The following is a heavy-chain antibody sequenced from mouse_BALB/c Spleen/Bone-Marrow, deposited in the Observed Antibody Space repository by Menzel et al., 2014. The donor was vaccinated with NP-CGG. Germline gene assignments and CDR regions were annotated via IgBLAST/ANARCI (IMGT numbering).Heavy chain of an antibody. V-gene: IGHV1-7*01. J-gene: IGHJ4*01. CDR1: GYTFTSYW. CDR3: ARPENYDAMDY. Sequence: ESGAEPAKPGASVKMSCKASGYTFTSYWMHWVKQRPGQGLEWIGYINPSTGYTEYNQKFKDKATLTADKSSSTAYMQLSSLTSEDSAVYYCARPENYDAMDYWGQGTSVTVSS. CDR2: INPSTGYT.